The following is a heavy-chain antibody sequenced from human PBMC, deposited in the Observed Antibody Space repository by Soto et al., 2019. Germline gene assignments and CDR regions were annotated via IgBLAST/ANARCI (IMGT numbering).Heavy chain of an antibody. V-gene: IGHV1-18*01. D-gene: IGHD3-10*01. CDR1: GYTFTSYG. Sequence: QVQLVQSGAEVKKPGASVKVSCKASGYTFTSYGISWVRQAPGQGLEWMGWISAYNGNTNYAQKLQGRVTMTTDTSTSTAYMELRSLRSDDTAVYYCASELVPSMVRGVTPDAFDIWGQGTMVTVSS. CDR2: ISAYNGNT. J-gene: IGHJ3*02. CDR3: ASELVPSMVRGVTPDAFDI.